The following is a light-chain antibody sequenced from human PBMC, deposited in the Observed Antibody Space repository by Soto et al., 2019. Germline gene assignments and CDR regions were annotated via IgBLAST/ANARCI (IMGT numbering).Light chain of an antibody. J-gene: IGLJ2*01. CDR1: SSDVGGYNY. V-gene: IGLV2-14*01. CDR2: DVS. CDR3: SSYTSSSTVV. Sequence: QSLLNQPASVSGSPGQSITISCTGTSSDVGGYNYVSWYQQHPGKAPKLMIYDVSNRPSGVSNRFSGSKSGNTASLTISGLQAEDEADYYCSSYTSSSTVVFGGGTKVTVL.